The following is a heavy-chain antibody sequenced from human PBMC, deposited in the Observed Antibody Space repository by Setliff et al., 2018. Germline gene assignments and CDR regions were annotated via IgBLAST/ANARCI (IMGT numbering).Heavy chain of an antibody. CDR2: ISAYNDNT. D-gene: IGHD6-19*01. CDR1: GYMFKSYG. J-gene: IGHJ3*02. Sequence: ASVKVSCKASGYMFKSYGINWMRQAPGQGFEWMGWISAYNDNTKSAQKFQGRITMTTDTTTSTSYMEVRTLRSDDTAVYYCARRPIALAGYRKGAFDIWGQGTMVTVSS. V-gene: IGHV1-18*04. CDR3: ARRPIALAGYRKGAFDI.